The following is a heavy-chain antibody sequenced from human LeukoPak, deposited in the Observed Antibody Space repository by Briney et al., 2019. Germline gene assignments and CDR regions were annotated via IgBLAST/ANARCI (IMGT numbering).Heavy chain of an antibody. J-gene: IGHJ4*02. Sequence: GGSLRLSCAASGLTFRNYAMSWVRQAPGKGLEWVSAISGSGGSTYYADSVKGRFTISRDNSKNTLYLQMNSLRAEDTAVYYCAKDNGRIAVAGLDYWGQGTLVTVSS. V-gene: IGHV3-23*01. D-gene: IGHD6-19*01. CDR3: AKDNGRIAVAGLDY. CDR1: GLTFRNYA. CDR2: ISGSGGST.